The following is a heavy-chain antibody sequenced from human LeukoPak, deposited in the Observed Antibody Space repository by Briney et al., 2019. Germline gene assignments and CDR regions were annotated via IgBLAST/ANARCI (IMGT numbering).Heavy chain of an antibody. CDR3: AREVEMATQFDY. Sequence: PSETLSLTCTVSRGSITPHYWSWIRQPAGKGLDWIGRISPTGSTNYNPSLNSRVTMSVDTSKNQLSLTLNSVTAADTAVYYCAREVEMATQFDYWGQGTLVTASS. CDR1: RGSITPHY. V-gene: IGHV4-4*07. J-gene: IGHJ4*02. CDR2: ISPTGST. D-gene: IGHD5-24*01.